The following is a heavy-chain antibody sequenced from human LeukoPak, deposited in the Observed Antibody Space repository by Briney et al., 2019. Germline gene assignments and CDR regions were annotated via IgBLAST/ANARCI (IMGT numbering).Heavy chain of an antibody. J-gene: IGHJ3*02. CDR3: ARDGYCGGDCYDAFDI. Sequence: GASVKVSCKASGGTFSGYAISWVRQAPGQGLEWMGGIIPIFGTANYAQKFQGRVTITADESTSTAYMELSSLRSEDAAVYYCARDGYCGGDCYDAFDIWGQGTMVTVSS. V-gene: IGHV1-69*13. CDR1: GGTFSGYA. CDR2: IIPIFGTA. D-gene: IGHD2-21*02.